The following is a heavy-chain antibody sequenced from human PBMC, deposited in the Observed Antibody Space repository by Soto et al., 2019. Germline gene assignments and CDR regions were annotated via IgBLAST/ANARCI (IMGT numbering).Heavy chain of an antibody. D-gene: IGHD2-2*01. J-gene: IGHJ4*02. CDR2: ISGSGGST. Sequence: GGSLRLSCAASGFTFSSYAMSWVRQAPGKGLEWVSAISGSGGSTYYADSVKGRFTISRDNSKNTLYLQMNSLRAEDTAVYYCAKDGRDCSSTSCYGYWGQGTLFTVSS. CDR3: AKDGRDCSSTSCYGY. CDR1: GFTFSSYA. V-gene: IGHV3-23*01.